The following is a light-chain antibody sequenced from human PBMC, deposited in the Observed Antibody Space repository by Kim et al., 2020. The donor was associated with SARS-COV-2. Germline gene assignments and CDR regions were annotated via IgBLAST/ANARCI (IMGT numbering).Light chain of an antibody. CDR3: QQFNVWPRT. J-gene: IGKJ1*01. Sequence: VSPGERAPLSCRASQSVSSSLAWYQQKPGQAPRLLIYGASTRATDIPARFSGSGSGTEFTLTISSLQSEDFAIYYCQQFNVWPRTFGQGTKVDIK. V-gene: IGKV3-15*01. CDR1: QSVSSS. CDR2: GAS.